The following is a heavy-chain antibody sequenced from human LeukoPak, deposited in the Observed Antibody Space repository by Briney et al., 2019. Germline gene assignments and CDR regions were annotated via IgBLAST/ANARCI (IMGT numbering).Heavy chain of an antibody. CDR1: GAFISNYY. Sequence: SETLSLTCSVSGAFISNYYWSWIRQPPGKGLEWIGYIYYSGSTNYNPSLKSRVTISVDTSKNQFSLKLSSVTAADTAVYYCARVARGDGYKVGHFDYWGQGTLVTVSS. CDR3: ARVARGDGYKVGHFDY. J-gene: IGHJ4*02. D-gene: IGHD5-24*01. V-gene: IGHV4-59*01. CDR2: IYYSGST.